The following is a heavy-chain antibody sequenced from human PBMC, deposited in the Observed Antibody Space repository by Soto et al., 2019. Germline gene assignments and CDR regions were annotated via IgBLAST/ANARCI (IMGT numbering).Heavy chain of an antibody. CDR3: ARESGYDYFLGGFDDAFDI. CDR1: GGSISSYY. J-gene: IGHJ3*02. CDR2: IYYSGST. Sequence: SETLSLTCTVSGGSISSYYWSWIRQPPGKGLEWIGYIYYSGSTNYNPSLKSRVTISVDTSKNQFSLKLSSVTAADTAVYYCARESGYDYFLGGFDDAFDIWGQWTMVTVSS. V-gene: IGHV4-59*01. D-gene: IGHD5-12*01.